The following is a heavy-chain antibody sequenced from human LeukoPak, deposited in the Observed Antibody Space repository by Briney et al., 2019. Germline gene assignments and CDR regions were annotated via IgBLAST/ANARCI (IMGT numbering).Heavy chain of an antibody. Sequence: GGSLRLSCAASGLTFSSYAMSWVRQAPGKGLEWVSTISGSGGSTYYADSVKGRFTISRDNSKNSLYLQMNGLRAEDTAVYYCARGRIVLMVYAMAYWFDPWGQGTLVTVSS. CDR2: ISGSGGST. CDR3: ARGRIVLMVYAMAYWFDP. D-gene: IGHD2-8*01. J-gene: IGHJ5*02. V-gene: IGHV3-23*01. CDR1: GLTFSSYA.